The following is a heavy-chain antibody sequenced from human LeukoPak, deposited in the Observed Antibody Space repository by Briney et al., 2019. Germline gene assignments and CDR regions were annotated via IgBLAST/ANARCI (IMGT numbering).Heavy chain of an antibody. CDR2: MSPDSGYR. V-gene: IGHV1-8*01. Sequence: ASVKVSCKASGYTFTSYNISWVRQATGQGLERLGWMSPDSGYRGYAQKFRGRVSMTRKTSINTAYLELRSLRSEDTAVYYCATGRVLLPDGGQGTLVTVSS. J-gene: IGHJ4*02. CDR3: ATGRVLLPD. D-gene: IGHD3-22*01. CDR1: GYTFTSYN.